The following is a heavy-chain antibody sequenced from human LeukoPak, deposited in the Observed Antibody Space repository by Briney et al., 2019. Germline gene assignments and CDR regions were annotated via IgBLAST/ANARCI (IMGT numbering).Heavy chain of an antibody. V-gene: IGHV4-59*01. D-gene: IGHD3-10*01. CDR2: IFYTGST. CDR1: GGSITSYY. Sequence: SETLSLTCTVSGGSITSYYWSWIRQPPGEGLEWVGFIFYTGSTNYNPSLKSRVTISLDTSKNQFSLKLSSVTAADTAVYYCARRGSGRVDYWGQGTLVTVSS. CDR3: ARRGSGRVDY. J-gene: IGHJ4*02.